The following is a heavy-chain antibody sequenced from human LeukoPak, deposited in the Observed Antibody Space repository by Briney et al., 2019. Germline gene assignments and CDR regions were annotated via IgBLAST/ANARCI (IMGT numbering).Heavy chain of an antibody. CDR1: EFTCSDYY. CDR3: ATGGLGKILFSY. D-gene: IGHD3/OR15-3a*01. J-gene: IGHJ4*02. CDR2: ISTTADII. Sequence: NPGGSLRLSCAASEFTCSDYYMSWIRQAPGKGLEWVSYISTTADIIYYADSVKGRFTISRDNAKNSLNLQMNSLRAEDTATYYCATGGLGKILFSYWGQGTLVAVSS. V-gene: IGHV3-11*01.